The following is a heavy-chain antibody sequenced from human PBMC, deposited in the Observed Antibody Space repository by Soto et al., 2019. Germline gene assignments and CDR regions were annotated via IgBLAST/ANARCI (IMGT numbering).Heavy chain of an antibody. CDR2: IDPSDSYT. CDR3: AGQNFGDFLHFEY. D-gene: IGHD4-17*01. V-gene: IGHV5-10-1*01. CDR1: GYIFTNYW. Sequence: GESLKISCKGFGYIFTNYWITWVRQMPGKGLEWMGRIDPSDSYTNYSPSFQGHVTISTDKSISTAYLQWSSLKASDTATYYCAGQNFGDFLHFEYWGQGTLVTVAS. J-gene: IGHJ4*02.